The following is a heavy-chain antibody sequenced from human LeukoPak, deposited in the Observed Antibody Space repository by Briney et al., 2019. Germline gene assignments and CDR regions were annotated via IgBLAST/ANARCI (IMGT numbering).Heavy chain of an antibody. J-gene: IGHJ4*02. CDR1: GFSLSTRGVA. D-gene: IGHD6-19*01. V-gene: IGHV2-5*02. CDR3: AHRAVAGAYYFDF. Sequence: SCPTLVKPTQTLTLTCTSSGFSLSTRGVAVGWIRQPPGTALEWLALIFWDDDKRYSPSLRSRLTITKDPSKIQVVLTMTSRDHVDTATYYCAHRAVAGAYYFDFWGQGTLVSVFS. CDR2: IFWDDDK.